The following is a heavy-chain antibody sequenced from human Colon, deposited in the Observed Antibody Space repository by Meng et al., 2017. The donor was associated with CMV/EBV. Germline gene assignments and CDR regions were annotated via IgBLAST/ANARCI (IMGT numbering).Heavy chain of an antibody. CDR1: GFTFSSYS. V-gene: IGHV3-21*01. J-gene: IGHJ6*02. D-gene: IGHD1/OR15-1a*01. CDR2: ISSSSSYI. Sequence: GESLKISCAASGFTFSSYSMNWVRQAPGKGLEWVSPISSSSSYIYYADSVKGRFTISRDNAKNSLYLQMNSLRAEDTAVYYCARDKKLKQRWYYYYGMDVWGQGTTVTVSS. CDR3: ARDKKLKQRWYYYYGMDV.